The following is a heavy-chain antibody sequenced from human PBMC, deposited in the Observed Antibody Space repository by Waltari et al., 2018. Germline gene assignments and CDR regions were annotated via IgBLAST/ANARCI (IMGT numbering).Heavy chain of an antibody. CDR1: GFSLSTSGVG. J-gene: IGHJ4*02. Sequence: QITLKESGPTLVKPTQPLTLTCTFSGFSLSTSGVGVGWIRQPPGKALEWLALIYWNDDKRYSPSLKSRLTITKDTSKNQVVLTMTNMDPVDTATYYCAHRLDYYGSGSYAYWGQGTLVTVSS. CDR3: AHRLDYYGSGSYAY. CDR2: IYWNDDK. V-gene: IGHV2-5*01. D-gene: IGHD3-10*01.